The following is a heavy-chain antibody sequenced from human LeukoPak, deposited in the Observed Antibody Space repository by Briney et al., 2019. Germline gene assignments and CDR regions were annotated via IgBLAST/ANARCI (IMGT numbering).Heavy chain of an antibody. Sequence: GSLRLSCAASGFTFSSYGMHWVRQAPGKGLEWVAVISYDVGKKYYADSVKGRFTISRDNSKNTLYLQMNSMRAEDKAVYYCAKDDYYDTSGYRDWGQGTLVTVSS. V-gene: IGHV3-30*18. CDR1: GFTFSSYG. J-gene: IGHJ4*02. CDR2: ISYDVGKK. CDR3: AKDDYYDTSGYRD. D-gene: IGHD3-22*01.